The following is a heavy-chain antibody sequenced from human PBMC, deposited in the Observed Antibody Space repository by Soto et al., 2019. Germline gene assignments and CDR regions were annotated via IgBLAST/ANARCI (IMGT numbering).Heavy chain of an antibody. Sequence: QITLKESGPPLVKPTQTLTLTCTFSGFSLSTSGVGVGWIRQPPGKALEWLALIYWDDDKRYSPSLKSRLTITKDTSKNQVVLTMTNMDPVDTATYYCTRRLTGGVYFEYWGQGTLVTVSS. V-gene: IGHV2-5*02. CDR2: IYWDDDK. CDR3: TRRLTGGVYFEY. D-gene: IGHD1-26*01. CDR1: GFSLSTSGVG. J-gene: IGHJ4*02.